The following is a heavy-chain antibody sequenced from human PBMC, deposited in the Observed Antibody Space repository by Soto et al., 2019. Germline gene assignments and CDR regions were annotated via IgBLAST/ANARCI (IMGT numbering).Heavy chain of an antibody. CDR2: IWYDGSIK. CDR1: GFTFSSYG. D-gene: IGHD2-21*02. Sequence: QVQLVESGGGVVQPGRSLRLSCAASGFTFSSYGMHWVRQAPGKGLEWVAVIWYDGSIKYYADSVKGRFTISRDNSKNTLYLQMNSLRAEDTAVYYCARDVMVTAMVMWYFDLWGRGTLVTVSS. J-gene: IGHJ2*01. CDR3: ARDVMVTAMVMWYFDL. V-gene: IGHV3-33*01.